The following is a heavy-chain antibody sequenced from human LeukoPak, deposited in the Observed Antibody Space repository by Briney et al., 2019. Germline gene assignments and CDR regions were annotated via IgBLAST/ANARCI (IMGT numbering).Heavy chain of an antibody. Sequence: GSAVKVSCKASLGTFSSYAISSVRQAPGQGREWMGSIIPILCIANYTQKLQGRGTMTRNTCISTPYMELSSLRSEDSAVYYCGRAVTRYCSSSSCYTAHDGFDYWGQGTLVTVSS. CDR2: IIPILCIA. CDR1: LGTFSSYA. V-gene: IGHV1-69*04. J-gene: IGHJ4*02. CDR3: GRAVTRYCSSSSCYTAHDGFDY. D-gene: IGHD2-2*02.